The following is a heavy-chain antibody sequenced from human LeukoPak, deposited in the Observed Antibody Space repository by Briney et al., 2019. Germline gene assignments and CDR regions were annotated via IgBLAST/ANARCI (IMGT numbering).Heavy chain of an antibody. J-gene: IGHJ6*03. Sequence: PGGSLRLSCAASGFTFSSYGMNWVRQAPGKGLEWVSVISGSGGSTYYADSVKGRFTISRDNSKNTLFLQMNSLRAEDTALYYCAKVIEGYYYMDVWGKGTTVTVSS. D-gene: IGHD2/OR15-2a*01. CDR2: ISGSGGST. V-gene: IGHV3-23*01. CDR1: GFTFSSYG. CDR3: AKVIEGYYYMDV.